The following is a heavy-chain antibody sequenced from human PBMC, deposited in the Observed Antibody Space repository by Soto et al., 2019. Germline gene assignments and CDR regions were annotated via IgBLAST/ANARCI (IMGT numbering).Heavy chain of an antibody. CDR3: TKDRCSTI. CDR1: GFPFSNAW. Sequence: EVQLVESGGGLVEPGGSLRVSCAASGFPFSNAWMNWVRQAPGKGLEWVGRINTTAEGGTTDYAALVKGRFPMSRDDSTNTLYLQMHSLKTEDTAVYYCTKDRCSTIWGPGTPGTVSP. J-gene: IGHJ4*02. CDR2: INTTAEGGTT. D-gene: IGHD2-15*01. V-gene: IGHV3-15*07.